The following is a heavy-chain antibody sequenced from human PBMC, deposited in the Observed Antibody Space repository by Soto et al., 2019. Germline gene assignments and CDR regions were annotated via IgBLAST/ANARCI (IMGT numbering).Heavy chain of an antibody. D-gene: IGHD3-10*01. CDR1: GFTFNNYW. Sequence: EVQLVESGGGLVQPGGSLRLSCAASGFTFNNYWIHWVRQAPGKGLMWVSRINGDGTTTNYADSVKGRFAISRDNAKNTVYLQMNSLRAEDTALYYCARGVRGHYGKDVWGQGNTVTVSS. V-gene: IGHV3-74*01. CDR3: ARGVRGHYGKDV. CDR2: INGDGTTT. J-gene: IGHJ6*02.